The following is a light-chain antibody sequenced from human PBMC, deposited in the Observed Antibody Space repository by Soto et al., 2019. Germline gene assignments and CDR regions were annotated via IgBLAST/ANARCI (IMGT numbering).Light chain of an antibody. J-gene: IGLJ2*01. CDR1: SSDVGNYDY. CDR2: EVS. CDR3: TSHTTSSAVL. Sequence: SALTQPASVSGSPGQSITISCTGTSSDVGNYDYVSWYQQHPGKAPKLMIYEVSTRPSGVSIRFSGSKSGNAASLTISGLQAEDEADYYCTSHTTSSAVLFGGGTKVTVL. V-gene: IGLV2-14*03.